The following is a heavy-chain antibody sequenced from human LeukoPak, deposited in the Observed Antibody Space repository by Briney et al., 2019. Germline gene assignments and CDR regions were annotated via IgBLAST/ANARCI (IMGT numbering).Heavy chain of an antibody. CDR2: INHSGST. Sequence: SETLSLTCAVYGGSFSGYFWSWIRQPPGKGLEWLGEINHSGSTNYNPSLKSRVTISVDTSKNQFSLKLSSVTAADTAVYYCARSTLVGATGVHYYYYMDVWGKGTTVTVSS. CDR3: ARSTLVGATGVHYYYYMDV. D-gene: IGHD1-26*01. CDR1: GGSFSGYF. V-gene: IGHV4-34*01. J-gene: IGHJ6*03.